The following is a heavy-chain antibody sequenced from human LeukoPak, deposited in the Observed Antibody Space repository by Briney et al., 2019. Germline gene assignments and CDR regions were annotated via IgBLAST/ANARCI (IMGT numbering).Heavy chain of an antibody. CDR1: GFTFSSYA. Sequence: GGSLRLSCAASGFTFSSYAMSWVRQAPGKGLEWVSAISGSGGSTYYADSVKGRFTISRDNSKNTLYLQMNSLRAEDTAVYYCARDKDHEDAFDIWGQGTMVTVSS. CDR3: ARDKDHEDAFDI. CDR2: ISGSGGST. V-gene: IGHV3-23*01. J-gene: IGHJ3*02.